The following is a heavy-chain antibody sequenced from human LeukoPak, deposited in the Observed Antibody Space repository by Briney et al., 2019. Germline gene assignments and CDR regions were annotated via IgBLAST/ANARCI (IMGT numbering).Heavy chain of an antibody. CDR2: INPNSGGT. Sequence: ASVKVSCKASGYTFNGFYLHWVRQAPGQGLEWMGWINPNSGGTNYAQKFQGRVTMTRDTSISTAYMELSRLRSDDTAVYYCARWMATVSTPDYWGQGTLVTVSS. CDR3: ARWMATVSTPDY. J-gene: IGHJ4*02. V-gene: IGHV1-2*02. CDR1: GYTFNGFY. D-gene: IGHD5-24*01.